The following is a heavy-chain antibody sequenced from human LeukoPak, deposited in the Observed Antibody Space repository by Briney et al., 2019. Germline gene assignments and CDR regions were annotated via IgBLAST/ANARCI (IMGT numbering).Heavy chain of an antibody. CDR3: ASAGIAAAGKESVDY. D-gene: IGHD6-13*01. Sequence: PGGSLRLSCAASGFSFSAYPMGWVRQAPGKGLEWVSVIYSGGSTYYADSVKGRFTISRDNSKNTLYLQMNSLRAEDTAVYYCASAGIAAAGKESVDYWGQGTLVTVSS. V-gene: IGHV3-66*01. CDR2: IYSGGST. CDR1: GFSFSAYP. J-gene: IGHJ4*02.